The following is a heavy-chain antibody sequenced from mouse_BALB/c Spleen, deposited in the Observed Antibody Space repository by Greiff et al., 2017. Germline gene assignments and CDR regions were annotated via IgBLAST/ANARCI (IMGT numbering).Heavy chain of an antibody. CDR3: ARGGAYDRGDY. D-gene: IGHD2-3*01. J-gene: IGHJ4*01. CDR2: IDPANGNT. V-gene: IGHV14-3*02. Sequence: VQLQQSGAELVKPGASVKLSCTASGFNIKDTYMHWVKQRPEQGLEWIGRIDPANGNTKYDPKFQGKATITADTSSNTAYLQLSSLTSEDTAVYYGARGGAYDRGDYWGQGTSVTVSS. CDR1: GFNIKDTY.